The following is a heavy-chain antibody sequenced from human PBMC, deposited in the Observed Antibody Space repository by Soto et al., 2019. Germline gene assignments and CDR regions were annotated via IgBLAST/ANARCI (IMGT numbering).Heavy chain of an antibody. J-gene: IGHJ4*02. V-gene: IGHV3-30-3*01. CDR2: ISYDGSNK. Sequence: QVQLVESGGGVVQPGRSLRLSCAASGFTFSSYAMHWVRQAPGKGLEWVAVISYDGSNKYYADSVKGRFTISRDNSKNTLYLQLNSLGAEDTAVYYCARGGPHYWGQGTLVTVSS. CDR1: GFTFSSYA. CDR3: ARGGPHY.